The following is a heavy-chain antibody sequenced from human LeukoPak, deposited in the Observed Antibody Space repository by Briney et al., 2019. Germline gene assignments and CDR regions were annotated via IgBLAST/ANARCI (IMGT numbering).Heavy chain of an antibody. V-gene: IGHV4-39*01. CDR2: IYYSGNT. J-gene: IGHJ5*02. CDR3: ARQIRYTYDPNWFHP. Sequence: SETLSLTCSVSGDSITAPSYYWAWLRQPPGKGLEWIASIYYSGNTNNDTSHQRRVTISVATSKNQFSLSLSSVTAADTAVYYCARQIRYTYDPNWFHPWGQGTLVTVSS. CDR1: GDSITAPSYY. D-gene: IGHD5-12*01.